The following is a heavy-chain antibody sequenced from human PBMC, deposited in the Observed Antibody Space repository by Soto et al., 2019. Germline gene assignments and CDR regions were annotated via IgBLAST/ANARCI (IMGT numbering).Heavy chain of an antibody. V-gene: IGHV3-30*18. J-gene: IGHJ4*02. CDR1: GFTFRSSG. CDR2: ISYDGTNK. Sequence: GGSLRLSCAASGFTFRSSGLHWVRQAPGKGLEWVAVISYDGTNKYYADSGKGRFTISRDNSKNKLYLQMNSLRAEDTAVYYCAKGGRGGYDYIDYWGQGTLVTV. D-gene: IGHD5-12*01. CDR3: AKGGRGGYDYIDY.